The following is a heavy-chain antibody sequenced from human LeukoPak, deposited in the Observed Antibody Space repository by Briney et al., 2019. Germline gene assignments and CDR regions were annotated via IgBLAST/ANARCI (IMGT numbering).Heavy chain of an antibody. CDR1: GFTVSSNY. J-gene: IGHJ6*02. V-gene: IGHV3-53*01. Sequence: GGSLRLSCAASGFTVSSNYMSWVRQAPGKGLEWVSVIYSGGSTFYADSVKGRFTISRDNSKNTLYLQMNSLRAEDTAVYYCAKEGCSGGSCYNGMDVWGQGTTVTVSS. CDR3: AKEGCSGGSCYNGMDV. D-gene: IGHD2-15*01. CDR2: IYSGGST.